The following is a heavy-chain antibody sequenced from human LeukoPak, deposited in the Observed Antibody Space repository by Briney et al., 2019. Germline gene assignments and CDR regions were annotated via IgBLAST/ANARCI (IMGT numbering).Heavy chain of an antibody. CDR3: ARHNYYDSSGFDY. J-gene: IGHJ4*02. V-gene: IGHV4-59*08. D-gene: IGHD3-22*01. CDR2: IYYSGST. Sequence: SETLSLTCTVSGGSISSYYWSWIRQPPGKGLEWIGYIYYSGSTNYNPSLKSRVTISVDTSKNQFSLKLSSETAANTAVYYCARHNYYDSSGFDYWGQGTLVTVSS. CDR1: GGSISSYY.